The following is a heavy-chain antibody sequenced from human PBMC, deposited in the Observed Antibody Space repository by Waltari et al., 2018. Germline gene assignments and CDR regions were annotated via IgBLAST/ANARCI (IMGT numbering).Heavy chain of an antibody. CDR2: IVVGSGNT. V-gene: IGHV1-58*02. CDR3: AAWRINAVAGTYAFDI. J-gene: IGHJ3*02. D-gene: IGHD6-19*01. Sequence: QMQLVQSGPEVKKPGTSVKFSCKASGFTFTSSAMQWVRQARGQRLEWIGWIVVGSGNTNYAQKFQERVTITRDMSTSTAYMELSSLRSEDTAVYYCAAWRINAVAGTYAFDIWGQGTMVTVSS. CDR1: GFTFTSSA.